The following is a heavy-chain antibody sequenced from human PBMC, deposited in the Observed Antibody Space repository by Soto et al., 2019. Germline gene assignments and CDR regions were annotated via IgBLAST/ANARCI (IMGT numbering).Heavy chain of an antibody. V-gene: IGHV4-59*01. D-gene: IGHD1-26*01. J-gene: IGHJ4*02. Sequence: SETLSLTCTVSGGSITRYYWSWIRQPPGKGLEWISYISDSGATRSNPSLNSRVTTSVDTSRNQFSLKLNSVTAADTAVYYCARGAMGNGYFDLWGQGIVVTVSS. CDR3: ARGAMGNGYFDL. CDR2: ISDSGAT. CDR1: GGSITRYY.